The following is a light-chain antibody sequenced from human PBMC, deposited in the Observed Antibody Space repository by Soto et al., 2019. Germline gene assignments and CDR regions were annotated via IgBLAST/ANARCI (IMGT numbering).Light chain of an antibody. CDR1: QIVLASSNNKNL. V-gene: IGKV4-1*01. CDR2: GAS. CDR3: HQYYSSPIT. J-gene: IGKJ4*01. Sequence: IGVTQSPDSLAMSLGERATINCKSSQIVLASSNNKNLVAWYQQKPGQPPNLLIYGASTRESGVPCRFRGSGSGTDFTLTISSLQAEDVAVYYCHQYYSSPITFGGGTNVEIK.